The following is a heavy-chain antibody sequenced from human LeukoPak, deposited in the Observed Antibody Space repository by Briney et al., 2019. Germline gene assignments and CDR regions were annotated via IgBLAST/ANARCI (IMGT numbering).Heavy chain of an antibody. CDR2: IKQDESEK. CDR1: GCTFSKYW. D-gene: IGHD3-10*01. J-gene: IGHJ3*02. Sequence: GGSLRLSCAASGCTFSKYWMTWVRQAPGKGLEWVANIKQDESEKYYADSVKGRFSVSRDNGKSSLYLQMNSLRAEDTAVYYCARDREEMVRAPYAFGIWGQGTMVTVSS. CDR3: ARDREEMVRAPYAFGI. V-gene: IGHV3-7*01.